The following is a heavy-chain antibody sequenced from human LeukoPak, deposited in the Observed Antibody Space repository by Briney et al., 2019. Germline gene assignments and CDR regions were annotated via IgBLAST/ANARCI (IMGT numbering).Heavy chain of an antibody. CDR2: ISWNRGSK. CDR3: AKEVQDYWNDPLGAFDI. J-gene: IGHJ3*02. CDR1: GFTFDDYA. Sequence: GGSLRLSCAASGFTFDDYAMHWVGQARGKGVEGVGGISWNRGSKDYADSVKGGLTIYREKDKNSLYLQKNSLRAEERAFYYFAKEVQDYWNDPLGAFDIWGQGTMVTVSS. D-gene: IGHD1-1*01. V-gene: IGHV3-9*01.